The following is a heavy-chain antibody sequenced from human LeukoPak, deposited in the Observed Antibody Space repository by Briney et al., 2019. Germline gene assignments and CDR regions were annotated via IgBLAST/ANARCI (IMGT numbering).Heavy chain of an antibody. CDR1: GFTFSNAW. Sequence: GGSLRLSCAASGFTFSNAWMSWVRQAPGKGLEWVGRIKSKTDRGTTDYAAPVKGRFTISRDDSKNTLYLQMNSLKTEDTAVYYCTTEFGVVIPERYYFDYWGQGTLVTVSS. D-gene: IGHD3-16*02. CDR2: IKSKTDRGTT. CDR3: TTEFGVVIPERYYFDY. J-gene: IGHJ4*02. V-gene: IGHV3-15*01.